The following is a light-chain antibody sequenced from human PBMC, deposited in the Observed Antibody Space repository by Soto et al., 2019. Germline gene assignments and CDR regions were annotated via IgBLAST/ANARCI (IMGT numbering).Light chain of an antibody. V-gene: IGLV1-47*01. CDR1: SSNIGSNY. CDR3: AAWDDSLSGRV. J-gene: IGLJ3*02. Sequence: QAVVTQPPSASGTPGQRVTISCSGSSSNIGSNYVYWYQQLPGTAPKLLIYRNNQRPSGVPDRFSGSKSGTSASLAISGLRSEDEADYYCAAWDDSLSGRVFGGGTKLTV. CDR2: RNN.